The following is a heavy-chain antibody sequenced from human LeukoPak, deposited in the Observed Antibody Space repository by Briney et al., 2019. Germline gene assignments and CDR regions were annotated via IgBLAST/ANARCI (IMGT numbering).Heavy chain of an antibody. Sequence: SETLSLTCAVYGGSFSGYYWSWIRQPPGKGLEWIGEINHSGSTNYNPSLKSRVTISVDTSKNQFSLKLSSVTAADTAVYYCARGGGPVVPAAIFWFDPGGQGTLVT. D-gene: IGHD2-2*02. CDR1: GGSFSGYY. CDR3: ARGGGPVVPAAIFWFDP. J-gene: IGHJ5*02. CDR2: INHSGST. V-gene: IGHV4-34*01.